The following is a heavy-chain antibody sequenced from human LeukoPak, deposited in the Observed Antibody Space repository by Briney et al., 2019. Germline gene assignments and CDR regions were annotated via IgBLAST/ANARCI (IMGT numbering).Heavy chain of an antibody. D-gene: IGHD6-13*01. CDR3: ARIAAAGNRRLSF. J-gene: IGHJ4*02. V-gene: IGHV1-8*01. CDR2: MNPNSGNT. CDR1: GYTFTSYD. Sequence: ASVKVSCKASGYTFTSYDINWVRQATGQGLEWMGWMNPNSGNTGYAQKFQGRITMTRNTSISTAYMELSSLTSEHTAVYYCARIAAAGNRRLSFWGQGTLVTVSS.